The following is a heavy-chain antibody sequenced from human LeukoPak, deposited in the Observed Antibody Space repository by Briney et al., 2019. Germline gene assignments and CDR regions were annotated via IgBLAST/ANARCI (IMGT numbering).Heavy chain of an antibody. CDR1: GYTFTGYY. V-gene: IGHV1-2*02. J-gene: IGHJ4*02. D-gene: IGHD6-13*01. CDR3: ARDLPFTPYSSSWAHDY. Sequence: ASVKVSCKASGYTFTGYYMHWVRQAPGQGLEWMGWINPNSGGTNYAQKFQGRVTMTGDTSISTAYMELSRLRSDDTAVYYCARDLPFTPYSSSWAHDYWGQGTLVTVSS. CDR2: INPNSGGT.